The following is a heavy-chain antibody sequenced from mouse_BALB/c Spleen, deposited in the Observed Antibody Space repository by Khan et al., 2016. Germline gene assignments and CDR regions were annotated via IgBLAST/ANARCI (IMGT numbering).Heavy chain of an antibody. Sequence: EMQLQESGPSLVKPSQTLSLTCSVTGDSITSGYWNWIRKFPGNKLEYMGYISYSGSTYYNPSLKSRISITRDTSKNQYYLQLNSVTTEDTATYYCARWGYGSSYGYAMDYWGQGTSVTVSS. CDR2: ISYSGST. CDR3: ARWGYGSSYGYAMDY. J-gene: IGHJ4*01. CDR1: GDSITSGY. V-gene: IGHV3-8*02. D-gene: IGHD1-1*01.